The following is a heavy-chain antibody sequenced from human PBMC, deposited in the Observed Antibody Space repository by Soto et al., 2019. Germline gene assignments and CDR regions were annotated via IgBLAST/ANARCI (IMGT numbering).Heavy chain of an antibody. D-gene: IGHD4-17*01. V-gene: IGHV1-69*01. Sequence: QVQLVQSGAEVKKPGSSVKVCCKASGGTFSSYAISWVRQAPGQGLEWMGGIIPIFGTANYAQKFQGRVTITADESTSTAYMELSSLRSEDTAVYYCAARLTTLTTTVVPFDYWGQGTLVTVSS. CDR1: GGTFSSYA. CDR2: IIPIFGTA. CDR3: AARLTTLTTTVVPFDY. J-gene: IGHJ4*02.